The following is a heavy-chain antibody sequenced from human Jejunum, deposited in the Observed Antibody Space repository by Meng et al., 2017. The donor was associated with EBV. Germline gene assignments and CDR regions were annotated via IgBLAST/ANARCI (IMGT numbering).Heavy chain of an antibody. CDR3: AREAVGNGYYPDN. V-gene: IGHV3-33*01. CDR2: IWYDESNR. J-gene: IGHJ4*02. D-gene: IGHD3-22*01. CDR1: GYTFSTYG. Sequence: VQLVEAGGGGVQPGRSLRLSCAASGYTFSTYGMHWVRQAPGKGLEWVALIWYDESNRYYADSVKGRFTISRDNSKNTLYLQMNSLRAEDTAVYYCAREAVGNGYYPDNWGQGTLVTVSS.